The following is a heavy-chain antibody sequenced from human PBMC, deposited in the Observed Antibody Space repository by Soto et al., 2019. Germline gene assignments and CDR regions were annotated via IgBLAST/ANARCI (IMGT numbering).Heavy chain of an antibody. V-gene: IGHV3-23*01. CDR1: GFTFSSYA. D-gene: IGHD3-3*01. CDR2: ISGSGGST. CDR3: AKVSDLEWLLSHYYYYYMDV. Sequence: PGGSLRLSCAASGFTFSSYAMSWVRQAPGKGLEWVSAISGSGGSTYYADSVKGRFTISRDNSKNTLYLQMNSLRAEDTAVYYCAKVSDLEWLLSHYYYYYMDVWGKGTTVTVSS. J-gene: IGHJ6*03.